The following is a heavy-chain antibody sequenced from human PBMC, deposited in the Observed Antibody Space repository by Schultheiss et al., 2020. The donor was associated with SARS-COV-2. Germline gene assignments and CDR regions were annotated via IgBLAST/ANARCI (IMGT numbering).Heavy chain of an antibody. CDR1: GLTFSSYA. J-gene: IGHJ5*02. CDR2: IWYDGSDK. V-gene: IGHV3-30*04. CDR3: ARGRFKLAARKNWFDP. Sequence: GGSLRLSCAASGLTFSSYAMSWVRQAPGKGLEWVAVIWYDGSDKYYADSVKGRFTISRDNSKNTLYLQMNSLRAEDTAVYYCARGRFKLAARKNWFDPWGQGTLVTVSS. D-gene: IGHD6-6*01.